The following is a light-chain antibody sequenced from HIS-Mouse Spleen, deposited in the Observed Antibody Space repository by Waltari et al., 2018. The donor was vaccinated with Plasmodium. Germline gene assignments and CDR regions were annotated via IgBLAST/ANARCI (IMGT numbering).Light chain of an antibody. V-gene: IGKV3-15*01. CDR1: QSVSSN. Sequence: EIVMTQSPATLSVSPGERATLSCRASQSVSSNLAWYQPKPGQAPRLLIYGASTRATGNPARFSGSGSGTEFNLTISSMQSEDFAVYYCQQYNKWPTFGQGTRLEIK. J-gene: IGKJ5*01. CDR3: QQYNKWPT. CDR2: GAS.